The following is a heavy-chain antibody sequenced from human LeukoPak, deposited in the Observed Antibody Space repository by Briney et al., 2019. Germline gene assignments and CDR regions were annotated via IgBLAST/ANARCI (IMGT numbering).Heavy chain of an antibody. D-gene: IGHD1-26*01. J-gene: IGHJ3*01. Sequence: GGSLRLSCAASGFTFSSFWMGWVRQAPGKGLEWVANIKQDGSEKYYVDSVKGRFTISRDNAKNSLYLQMNTLRAEDTAVYYCARGYRIVDLFCALLWGQGTMVTVSS. CDR2: IKQDGSEK. CDR1: GFTFSSFW. CDR3: ARGYRIVDLFCALL. V-gene: IGHV3-7*01.